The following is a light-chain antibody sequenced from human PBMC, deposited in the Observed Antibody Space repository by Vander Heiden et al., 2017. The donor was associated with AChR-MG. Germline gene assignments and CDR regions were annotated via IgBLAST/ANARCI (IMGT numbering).Light chain of an antibody. CDR1: SANLRSNN. CDR3: VAWDDSLTGYV. J-gene: IGLJ1*01. V-gene: IGLV1-47*01. CDR2: RNS. Sequence: QSVLTQPPPVSGTPGQRVTSSCSGSSANLRSNNVYWYQPLPGTAPKVLIYRNSQRPSGVPDRCSGSKSGTSVSLAITGLRSEDEADYYCVAWDDSLTGYVFGTGTKVTVL.